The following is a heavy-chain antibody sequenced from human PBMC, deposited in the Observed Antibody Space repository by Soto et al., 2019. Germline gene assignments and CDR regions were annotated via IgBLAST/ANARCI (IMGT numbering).Heavy chain of an antibody. J-gene: IGHJ4*02. CDR2: INPHSGGT. Sequence: ASVKVSCQASGYRFTGQYVHWVRQAPGQGLEWMGWINPHSGGTKYAEKFQGWVTMTRDTSMKTIYMEMTRLKSDDTAVYYCTNMALGITMIDHYFDSWGQGTLVTVSS. CDR3: TNMALGITMIDHYFDS. D-gene: IGHD3-22*01. CDR1: GYRFTGQY. V-gene: IGHV1-2*04.